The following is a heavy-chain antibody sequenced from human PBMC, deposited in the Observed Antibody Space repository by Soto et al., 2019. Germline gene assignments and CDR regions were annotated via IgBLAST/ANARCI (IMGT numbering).Heavy chain of an antibody. D-gene: IGHD3-10*01. J-gene: IGHJ4*02. V-gene: IGHV3-30*18. CDR1: GFTFSSYG. CDR3: AKDTSGEFSVWFGELYFDY. Sequence: QVQLVESGGGMVQPGRSLRLSCAASGFTFSSYGMHWVRQAPGKGLEWVAVISYDGSNKYYADSVKGRFTISRDNSKNTLYLQMNSLRAEDTAVYYCAKDTSGEFSVWFGELYFDYWGQGTLVTVSS. CDR2: ISYDGSNK.